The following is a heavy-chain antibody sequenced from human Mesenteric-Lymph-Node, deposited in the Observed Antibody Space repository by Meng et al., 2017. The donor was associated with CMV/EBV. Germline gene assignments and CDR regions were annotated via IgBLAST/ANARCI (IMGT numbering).Heavy chain of an antibody. V-gene: IGHV1-46*01. CDR2: INPSGGST. CDR1: GYTFTGYY. D-gene: IGHD3-10*01. CDR3: AREQGLWFGETNIGAFDI. Sequence: ASVKVSCKASGYTFTGYYMHWVRQAPGQGLEWMGIINPSGGSTSYAQKFQGRVTMTRDTSTSTVYMELSSLRSEDTAVYYCAREQGLWFGETNIGAFDIWGQGTMVTVSS. J-gene: IGHJ3*02.